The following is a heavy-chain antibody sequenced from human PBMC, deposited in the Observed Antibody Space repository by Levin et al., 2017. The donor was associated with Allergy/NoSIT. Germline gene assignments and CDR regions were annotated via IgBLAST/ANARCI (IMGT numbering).Heavy chain of an antibody. D-gene: IGHD6-25*01. J-gene: IGHJ4*02. CDR2: INNSGST. CDR3: ARGTGSSAWPFDY. Sequence: KTSETLSLTCAVYGGSFSGYYWSWIRQPPGKGLEWIGEINNSGSTNYNPSLKSRVTISRDTSKNQFSLNLNSVTAADTAVYYCARGTGSSAWPFDYWGQGTLVTVSS. V-gene: IGHV4-34*01. CDR1: GGSFSGYY.